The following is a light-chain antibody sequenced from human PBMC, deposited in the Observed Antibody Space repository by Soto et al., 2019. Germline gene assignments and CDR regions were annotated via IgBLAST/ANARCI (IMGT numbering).Light chain of an antibody. CDR3: SLYSISTAYL. CDR1: RDDIGAYDY. V-gene: IGLV2-14*01. J-gene: IGLJ1*01. CDR2: EVS. Sequence: QSALTQPASVSGSPGQSITISCAGTRDDIGAYDYVSWYQLHPGKAPKLMVFEVSNRPSGVSYRFSGSKSGNTASLTISGLQADDEAYYFCSLYSISTAYLFGTGTKVTVL.